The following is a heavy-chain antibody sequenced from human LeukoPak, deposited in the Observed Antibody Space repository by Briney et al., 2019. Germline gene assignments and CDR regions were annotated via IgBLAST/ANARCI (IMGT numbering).Heavy chain of an antibody. D-gene: IGHD5-18*01. CDR2: ISGNGGST. CDR1: GFTFRSYA. V-gene: IGHV3-23*01. Sequence: GGSLRLSCAASGFTFRSYAMSWVRQAPGKGLEWVSAISGNGGSTYYADSVKGRFTISRDNSKNTVSLQMNSLRADDTAVYYCAKDPRYSYGYWGQGTLVTVSS. CDR3: AKDPRYSYGY. J-gene: IGHJ4*02.